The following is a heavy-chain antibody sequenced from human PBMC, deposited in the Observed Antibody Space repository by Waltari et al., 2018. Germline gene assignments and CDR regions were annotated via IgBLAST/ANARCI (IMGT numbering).Heavy chain of an antibody. Sequence: EVQLVESGGGLVQPGGSLRLSCAATGFTLSRHRMNWVRQAPGKGVGWISYMTGINNILNGDSMEGRGFPCRDHGKNSLYLQIGSLRAEDTAVYYCAREGGWEGYSIDCWGQGTLVTVSS. V-gene: IGHV3-48*04. CDR3: AREGGWEGYSIDC. J-gene: IGHJ4*02. D-gene: IGHD1-26*01. CDR1: GFTLSRHR. CDR2: MTGINNI.